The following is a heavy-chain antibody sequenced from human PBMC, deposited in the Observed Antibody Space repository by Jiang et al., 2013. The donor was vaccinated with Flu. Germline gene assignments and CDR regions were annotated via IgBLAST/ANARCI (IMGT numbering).Heavy chain of an antibody. CDR1: GDSISGSPNS. Sequence: GPGLVKPSETLSLTCTVSGDSISGSPNSWGWIRQPPGKGLEWIGIFLDSGSTFFNLALKSRVTISVDRSRNQFSLNLRSVSAADTAVYYCGKGLYWGQGNPGHRLL. J-gene: IGHJ4*02. V-gene: IGHV4-39*07. D-gene: IGHD4-23*01. CDR3: GKGLY. CDR2: FLDSGST.